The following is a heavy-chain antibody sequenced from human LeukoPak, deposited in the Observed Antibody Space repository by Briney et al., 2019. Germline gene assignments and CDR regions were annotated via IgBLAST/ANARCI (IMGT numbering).Heavy chain of an antibody. CDR3: ARPNIRYCSGGACSNDGSDY. J-gene: IGHJ4*02. V-gene: IGHV4-59*02. Sequence: PSETLPLTCSVPGDSVSSDYCSSIRQPPGKGLEWIGYIYHSGSTAYNPSLLGRVTISVDTSKNQFFLNLSSMTAADTAVYYCARPNIRYCSGGACSNDGSDYWGQGTLVTVSS. CDR1: GDSVSSDY. CDR2: IYHSGST. D-gene: IGHD2-15*01.